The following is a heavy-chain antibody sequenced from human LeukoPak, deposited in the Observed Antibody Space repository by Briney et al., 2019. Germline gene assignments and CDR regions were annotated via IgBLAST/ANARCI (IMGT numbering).Heavy chain of an antibody. V-gene: IGHV4-39*01. CDR2: IYYSGST. D-gene: IGHD3-10*01. CDR1: GGSISSSSYY. Sequence: SETLSLTCTVSGGSISSSSYYWGWIRQPPGKGLEWIGSIYYSGSTYCNPSLKSRVTISVDTSKNQFSLKLSSVTAADTAVYYSARQSITMVRGVDYWGQGTLVTVSS. J-gene: IGHJ4*02. CDR3: ARQSITMVRGVDY.